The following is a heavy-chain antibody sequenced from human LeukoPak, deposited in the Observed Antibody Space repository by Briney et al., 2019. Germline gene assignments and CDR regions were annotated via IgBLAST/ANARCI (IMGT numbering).Heavy chain of an antibody. CDR1: EFTLNRYW. J-gene: IGHJ4*02. V-gene: IGHV3-7*04. D-gene: IGHD3-10*01. CDR2: IKQDGSEA. CDR3: TRDALFGSGRTHLDF. Sequence: GGSLRLSCAASEFTLNRYWMSWVRQAPGKGLQWVANIKQDGSEAHYVDSVKGRFTISRDNAKNSLSLQMNSLTVDDTGVYFCTRDALFGSGRTHLDFWSQGTLVSVSS.